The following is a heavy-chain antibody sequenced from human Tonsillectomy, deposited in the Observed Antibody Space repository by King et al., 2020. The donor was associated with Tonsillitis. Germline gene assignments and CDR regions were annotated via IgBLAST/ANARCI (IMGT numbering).Heavy chain of an antibody. CDR1: GGSISNYY. V-gene: IGHV4-59*01. J-gene: IGHJ4*02. D-gene: IGHD6-25*01. Sequence: QLQESGPGLVKPSETLSLTCTVSGGSISNYYWSWIRQPPGKGLEWIAYIYYTGSTNYNPSLKSRVTISADTSKNQFSLKLSSVTAADTAVYYCARELTSSAWAYFGYWGQGTLVTVSS. CDR3: ARELTSSAWAYFGY. CDR2: IYYTGST.